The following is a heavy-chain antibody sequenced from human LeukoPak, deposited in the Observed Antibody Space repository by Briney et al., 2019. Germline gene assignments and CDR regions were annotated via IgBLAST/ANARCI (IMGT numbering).Heavy chain of an antibody. Sequence: PSETLSLTCTVSGGSISSYYWSWIRQPPGKGLEWIGYIYYSGSTNYNPSLKSRVTISGDTSKNQLSLKLSSVTAADTAVYYCARHRGTAAAGPDFDYWGQGTLVTVSS. CDR3: ARHRGTAAAGPDFDY. V-gene: IGHV4-59*01. CDR1: GGSISSYY. CDR2: IYYSGST. D-gene: IGHD6-13*01. J-gene: IGHJ4*02.